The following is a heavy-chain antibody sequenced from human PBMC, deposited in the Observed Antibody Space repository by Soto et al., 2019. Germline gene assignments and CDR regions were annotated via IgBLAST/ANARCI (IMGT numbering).Heavy chain of an antibody. D-gene: IGHD3-22*01. V-gene: IGHV1-18*01. J-gene: IGHJ3*02. CDR1: GYTFTSYG. CDR3: ARDSYYYDSSGYRDDAFDI. Sequence: ASVKVSCKASGYTFTSYGISWVRQAPGQGLEWVGWISAYNGNTNYAQKLQGRVTMTTDTSTSTAYMELRSLRSDDTAVYYCARDSYYYDSSGYRDDAFDIWGQGTMVTVSS. CDR2: ISAYNGNT.